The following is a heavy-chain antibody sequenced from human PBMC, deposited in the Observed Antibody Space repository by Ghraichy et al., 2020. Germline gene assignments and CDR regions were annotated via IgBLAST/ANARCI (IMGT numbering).Heavy chain of an antibody. CDR2: VSGRGDTT. CDR1: GFMFNNYA. D-gene: IGHD1-26*01. V-gene: IGHV3-23*01. J-gene: IGHJ6*02. CDR3: AKELSGSYYSGYYYGMDV. Sequence: LSLTCAASGFMFNNYAMSWVRQAPGKGLKWVSVVSGRGDTTHYADSVKGRFTISRDNSEQTLYLQMNSLRAEDTAVYYCAKELSGSYYSGYYYGMDVWGRGTTVTVSS.